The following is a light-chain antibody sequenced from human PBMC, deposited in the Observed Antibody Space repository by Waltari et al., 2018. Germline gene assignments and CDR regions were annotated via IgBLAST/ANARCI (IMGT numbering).Light chain of an antibody. J-gene: IGLJ1*01. V-gene: IGLV2-14*03. CDR1: CSAVRGYNH. CDR3: SSYSTSITPYV. CDR2: DVS. Sequence: QSALTQPASVSASPGQSSTISCTGTCSAVRGYNHVSWNQQHPGKAPKLIIYDVSSRPSGVSNRFFGSKSGNTASLTISGLQAEDEAVYFCSSYSTSITPYVFGTGTKVTVL.